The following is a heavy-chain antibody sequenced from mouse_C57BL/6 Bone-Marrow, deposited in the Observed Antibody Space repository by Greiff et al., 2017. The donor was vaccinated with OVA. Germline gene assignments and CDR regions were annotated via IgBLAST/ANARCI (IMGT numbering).Heavy chain of an antibody. CDR1: GFTFSSYG. J-gene: IGHJ3*01. Sequence: EVQLVESGGDLVKPGGSLKLSCAASGFTFSSYGMSWVRQTPDTRLEWVATISSGGSSTYYPDSVKGRFTISRDNAKNTLYLQMSSLKSEDTAMYYCASGGSSYWFAYWGQGTLVTVSA. D-gene: IGHD1-1*01. V-gene: IGHV5-6*01. CDR3: ASGGSSYWFAY. CDR2: ISSGGSST.